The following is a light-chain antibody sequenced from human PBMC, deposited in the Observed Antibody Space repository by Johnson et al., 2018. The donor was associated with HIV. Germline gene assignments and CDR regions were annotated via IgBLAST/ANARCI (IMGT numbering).Light chain of an antibody. CDR1: SSNIGNNY. Sequence: QSVLTQPPSVSAAPGQKVTISCSGSSSNIGNNYVSWYQQLPGTAPKLLIYENNKRPSGRSEGLFGSKSGPSATCGINGRQLGDEADYYCGTWDNSLSPGDVFGTGTKVTVL. V-gene: IGLV1-51*02. CDR3: GTWDNSLSPGDV. CDR2: ENN. J-gene: IGLJ1*01.